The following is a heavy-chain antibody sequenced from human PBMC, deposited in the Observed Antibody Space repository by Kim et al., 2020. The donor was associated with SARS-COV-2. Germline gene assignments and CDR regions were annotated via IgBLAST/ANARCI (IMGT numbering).Heavy chain of an antibody. J-gene: IGHJ6*02. D-gene: IGHD3-10*01. V-gene: IGHV1-69*13. CDR3: ARDETMVRGVKYYYYYGMDV. Sequence: SVKVSCKASGGTFSSYAISWVRQAPGQGLEWMGGIIPIFGTANYAQKFQGRVTITADESTSTAYMELSSLRSEDTAVYYCARDETMVRGVKYYYYYGMDVWGQGTTVTVSS. CDR1: GGTFSSYA. CDR2: IIPIFGTA.